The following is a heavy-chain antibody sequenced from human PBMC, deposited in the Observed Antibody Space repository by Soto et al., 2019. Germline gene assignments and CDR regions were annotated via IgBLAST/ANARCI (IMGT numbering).Heavy chain of an antibody. J-gene: IGHJ6*02. CDR1: SASLGDHY. CDR3: ARGKPSGYRFGPRNFFYYGLDV. CDR2: VHPSGST. Sequence: PSETLSLPCTVFSASLGDHYWAWIRQSPDKGLEGIGEVHPSGSTDYNPSLKSRLTVSLDTSKNQSSLKVASVTAADTAVYFCARGKPSGYRFGPRNFFYYGLDVWGPGTTVTVSS. V-gene: IGHV4-34*01. D-gene: IGHD5-18*01.